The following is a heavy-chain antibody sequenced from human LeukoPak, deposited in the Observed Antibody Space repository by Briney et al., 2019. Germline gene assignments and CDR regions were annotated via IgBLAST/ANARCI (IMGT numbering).Heavy chain of an antibody. J-gene: IGHJ4*02. CDR1: GASISSYY. Sequence: SETLSLTCTVSGASISSYYWSWIRQPPGKGLEWIGYIYSSGSTNYNPSLKSRVTISVDTSKNQFSLKLSSVTAADTAVYYCTRQKGGTTADYWGQGTLVTVSS. CDR2: IYSSGST. D-gene: IGHD1-7*01. CDR3: TRQKGGTTADY. V-gene: IGHV4-59*08.